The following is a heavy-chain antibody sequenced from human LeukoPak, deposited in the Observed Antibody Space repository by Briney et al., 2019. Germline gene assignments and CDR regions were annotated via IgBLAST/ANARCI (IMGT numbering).Heavy chain of an antibody. CDR1: GFTFTSSA. CDR3: AAEAPSYSSSSSYYYYGMDV. Sequence: SVKVSCKASGFTFTSSAVQWVRQARGQRLEWIGWIVVGSGNTNYAQKFQERVTITRDMSTSTAYMELSSLGSEDTAVYYCAAEAPSYSSSSSYYYYGMDVWGQGTTVTVSS. D-gene: IGHD6-6*01. CDR2: IVVGSGNT. V-gene: IGHV1-58*01. J-gene: IGHJ6*02.